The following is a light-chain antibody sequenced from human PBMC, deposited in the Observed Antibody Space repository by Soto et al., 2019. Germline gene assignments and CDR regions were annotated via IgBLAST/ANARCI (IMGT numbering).Light chain of an antibody. V-gene: IGKV3-11*01. CDR1: QSVSSR. CDR3: QQRSNWPPIT. CDR2: GAS. Sequence: EIVLTQSPGTLSLSPVERDTLSCRASQSVSSRLAWYQQKPGQAPRLLISGASSRATGIPDRFSGSGSGTDFTLTISSLEPEDFAVYYCQQRSNWPPITFGQGTRLEIK. J-gene: IGKJ5*01.